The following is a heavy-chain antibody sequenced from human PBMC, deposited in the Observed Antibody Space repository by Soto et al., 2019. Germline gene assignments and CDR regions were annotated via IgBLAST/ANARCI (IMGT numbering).Heavy chain of an antibody. Sequence: SLKISCQVSGYTFTGYWIGWVRQMPGKGLEWMGIVYPGDSDIRYSPSFRGQVTISIDNSVSTAYLQWNSLKASDTAMYYCARALTGTIHPHYFDYWGQGTQVTVSS. CDR3: ARALTGTIHPHYFDY. D-gene: IGHD1-7*01. V-gene: IGHV5-51*01. CDR2: VYPGDSDI. CDR1: GYTFTGYW. J-gene: IGHJ4*02.